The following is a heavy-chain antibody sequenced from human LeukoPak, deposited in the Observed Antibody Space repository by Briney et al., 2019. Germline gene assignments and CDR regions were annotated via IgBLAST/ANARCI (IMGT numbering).Heavy chain of an antibody. Sequence: GGSLRLSCAASGFTFSGYSINWVRQAPGRGLEWVSYISSSGSTIYYADSVKGRFTISRDNAKNSLYLRMNSLRAEDTAVYYCARDRSDTYFDYWGQGTLVTVSS. V-gene: IGHV3-48*04. CDR3: ARDRSDTYFDY. CDR1: GFTFSGYS. D-gene: IGHD6-25*01. CDR2: ISSSGSTI. J-gene: IGHJ4*02.